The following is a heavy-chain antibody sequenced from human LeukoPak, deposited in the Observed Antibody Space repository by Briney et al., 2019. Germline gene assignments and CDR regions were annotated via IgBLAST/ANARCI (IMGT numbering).Heavy chain of an antibody. D-gene: IGHD2-2*02. CDR2: ISGGGDCT. CDR3: AKKSVPNTPPTFDY. Sequence: GGSLRLSCAASGFSFSIHSMNWVRQAPGKGLEWVSAISGGGDCTYYADSVRGRFTISRDNSKNTLYLQMNSLRAEDTAVYYCAKKSVPNTPPTFDYWGQGTLVTVSS. J-gene: IGHJ4*02. CDR1: GFSFSIHS. V-gene: IGHV3-23*01.